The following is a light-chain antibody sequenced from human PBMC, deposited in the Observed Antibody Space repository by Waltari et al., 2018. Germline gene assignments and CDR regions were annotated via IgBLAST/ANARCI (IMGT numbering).Light chain of an antibody. CDR3: QHYGSSPIT. J-gene: IGKJ5*01. V-gene: IGKV3-20*01. CDR2: GAS. CDR1: QSVTSSY. Sequence: EFVLTQSPGTLSLYPGERATLSCRASQSVTSSYLAWYQQKPGQAPRLLIYGASSRATGIPDRFSGSGSGTDFTLSISRLEAEDFAVYYCQHYGSSPITFGQGTRLDIK.